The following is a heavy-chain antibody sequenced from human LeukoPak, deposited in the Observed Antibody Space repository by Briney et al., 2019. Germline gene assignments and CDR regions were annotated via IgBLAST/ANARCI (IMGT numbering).Heavy chain of an antibody. CDR1: GGSFSGYY. CDR2: INHSGST. Sequence: SETLSLTCAVYGGSFSGYYWSWIRQPPGKGLEWIGEINHSGSTNYNPSLKSRVTISVDTSKNQFSLKLSSVTAADTAVYYCARGAFPYRRGWFDPWGQGTLVTVSS. CDR3: ARGAFPYRRGWFDP. V-gene: IGHV4-34*01. D-gene: IGHD2-2*02. J-gene: IGHJ5*02.